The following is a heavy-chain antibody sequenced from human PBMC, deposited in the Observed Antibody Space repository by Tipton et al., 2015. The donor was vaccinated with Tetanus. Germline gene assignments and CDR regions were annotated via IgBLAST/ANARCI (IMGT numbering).Heavy chain of an antibody. D-gene: IGHD3-22*01. Sequence: QLVQSGAEVKKPGASVKVSCKASGYTFTGYYIYWVRQAPGQGLEWMGWIDPNSGGTVYAQKFQGRVTMTRDTSIRTAYMELRSLRSDGAAVYYCARDRGDYIYYGMDVWGPGTTVTVS. V-gene: IGHV1-2*02. CDR1: GYTFTGYY. CDR2: IDPNSGGT. CDR3: ARDRGDYIYYGMDV. J-gene: IGHJ6*02.